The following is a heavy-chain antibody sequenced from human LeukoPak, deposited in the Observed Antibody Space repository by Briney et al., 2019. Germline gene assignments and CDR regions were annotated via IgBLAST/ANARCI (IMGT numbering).Heavy chain of an antibody. J-gene: IGHJ3*02. CDR3: AKDYSGYDEGDAFDI. D-gene: IGHD5-12*01. V-gene: IGHV3-21*01. CDR1: GFTFSSYS. Sequence: TPGGSLRLSCAASGFTFSSYSMNWVRQAPGKGLEWVSSISSSSSYIYYADSVKGRFTISRDNAKNSLYLQMNSLRAEDTAVYYCAKDYSGYDEGDAFDIWGQGTMVTVSS. CDR2: ISSSSSYI.